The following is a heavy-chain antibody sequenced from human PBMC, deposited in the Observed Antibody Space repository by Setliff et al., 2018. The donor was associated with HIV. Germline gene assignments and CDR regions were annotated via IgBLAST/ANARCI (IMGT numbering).Heavy chain of an antibody. Sequence: SETLSLTCTVSGDSISNGGFYWTWIRQHPGKGLEWIGYIYYTGNTYYNLSLKSRVTMSVDASKNQFSLKLNSVTAADTAVYYCARASYSYDSTGYLYWGQGTLVTVSS. CDR2: IYYTGNT. V-gene: IGHV4-31*03. CDR3: ARASYSYDSTGYLY. CDR1: GDSISNGGFY. J-gene: IGHJ4*02. D-gene: IGHD3-22*01.